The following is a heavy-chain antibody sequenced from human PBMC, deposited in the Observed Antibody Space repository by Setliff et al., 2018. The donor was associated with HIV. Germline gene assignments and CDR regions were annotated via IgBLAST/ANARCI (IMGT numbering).Heavy chain of an antibody. J-gene: IGHJ6*03. Sequence: PGGSLRLSCAASGFSFSNYWMHWVRQAPGKGLVWVSRIRSAGSTIRYADSVKGRFTISRDNAKNTLYLQMNSLRGQDTAVYYCAREAVTNLGDYMEVGGKGTTVTVSS. D-gene: IGHD3-16*01. CDR3: AREAVTNLGDYMEV. V-gene: IGHV3-74*01. CDR1: GFSFSNYW. CDR2: IRSAGSTI.